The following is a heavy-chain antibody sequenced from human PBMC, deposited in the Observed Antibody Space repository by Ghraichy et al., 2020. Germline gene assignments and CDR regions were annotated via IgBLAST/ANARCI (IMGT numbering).Heavy chain of an antibody. Sequence: SETLSLTCTVSGGSISSGGYYWSWIRQHPGKGLEWIGYIYYSGSTYYNPSLKSRVTISVDTSKNQFSLKLSSVTAADTAVYYCASSPTRQQLVSYNAFDIWGQGTMVTVSS. D-gene: IGHD6-13*01. J-gene: IGHJ3*02. CDR3: ASSPTRQQLVSYNAFDI. V-gene: IGHV4-31*03. CDR1: GGSISSGGYY. CDR2: IYYSGST.